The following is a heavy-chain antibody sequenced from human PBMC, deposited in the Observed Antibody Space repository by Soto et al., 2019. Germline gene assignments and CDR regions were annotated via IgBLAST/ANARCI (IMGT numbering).Heavy chain of an antibody. Sequence: GESLKISCKGSGDTFTSYWIAWVRQMPGEGLEWMGIIYPGDSDTRYSPSFQGQVTISADKSINSVYLQWSSLKASDTATYYCARLGFNYDFLSGYYNVHHYYGIDVWGQGTTVTVPS. J-gene: IGHJ6*02. D-gene: IGHD3-3*01. CDR2: IYPGDSDT. V-gene: IGHV5-51*01. CDR1: GDTFTSYW. CDR3: ARLGFNYDFLSGYYNVHHYYGIDV.